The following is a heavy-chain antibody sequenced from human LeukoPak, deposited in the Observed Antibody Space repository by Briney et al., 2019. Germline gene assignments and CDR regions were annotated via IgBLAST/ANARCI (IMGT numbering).Heavy chain of an antibody. V-gene: IGHV4-4*07. CDR1: ASSITSFY. CDR2: IHTDGGT. D-gene: IGHD5-12*01. J-gene: IGHJ4*02. CDR3: SRGGGYGDY. Sequence: SETLSLTCTVSASSITSFYYNSIRQSAGKGLEWIGRIHTDGGTDYRPSLNSRVTMSVDTSKKQISLKLTSVTAADTAVYFCSRGGGYGDYWGQGILVTVSS.